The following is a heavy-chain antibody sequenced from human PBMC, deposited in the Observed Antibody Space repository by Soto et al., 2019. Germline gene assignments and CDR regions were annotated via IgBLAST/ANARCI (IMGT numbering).Heavy chain of an antibody. Sequence: PSETLSLTCAVSGDSISSNNWWSWVRQPPGKGLEWIGEIFHSGSTKYNPSLKSRVTISVGKSKNHFSLKLSSVTAADTAVYYCARALNYYDSSATYMDVWGQGTTVTVSS. CDR3: ARALNYYDSSATYMDV. V-gene: IGHV4-4*02. CDR2: IFHSGST. J-gene: IGHJ6*02. D-gene: IGHD3-22*01. CDR1: GDSISSNNW.